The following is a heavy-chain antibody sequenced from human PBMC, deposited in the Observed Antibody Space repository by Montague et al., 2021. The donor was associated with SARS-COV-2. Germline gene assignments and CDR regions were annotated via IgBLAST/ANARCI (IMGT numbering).Heavy chain of an antibody. V-gene: IGHV3-33*05. CDR3: ARGPVLLWFGELLSPPTDY. Sequence: SLRLSCAASGFTFSSYGMHWARQAPGKGLAWVAVISYDGSNKYYADSVKGRFTISRDNSKNTLYLQMNSLRAEDTAVYYCARGPVLLWFGELLSPPTDYWGQGTLVTVSS. CDR1: GFTFSSYG. J-gene: IGHJ4*02. CDR2: ISYDGSNK. D-gene: IGHD3-10*01.